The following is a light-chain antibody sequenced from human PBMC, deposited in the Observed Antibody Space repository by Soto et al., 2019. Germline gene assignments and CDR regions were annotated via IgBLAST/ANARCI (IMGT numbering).Light chain of an antibody. CDR1: HHVDIY. Sequence: EAVLTQSPATLSLSPGETATLSCRASHHVDIYVAWYQQKTGQPPTLLLYDASNRATGIPARFIGSGCGTEFTIIISSREAEDFAVFYCHQRNWCAPLTFGRGTRLE. V-gene: IGKV3-11*01. J-gene: IGKJ5*01. CDR3: HQRNWCAPLT. CDR2: DAS.